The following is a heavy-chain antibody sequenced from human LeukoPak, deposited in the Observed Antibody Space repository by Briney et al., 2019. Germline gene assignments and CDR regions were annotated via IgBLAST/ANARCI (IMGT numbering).Heavy chain of an antibody. V-gene: IGHV3-33*01. CDR1: GFTFSTSG. CDR2: IWYDGSNK. D-gene: IGHD4-17*01. J-gene: IGHJ4*02. Sequence: GGSLRLSCAASGFTFSTSGMHWVRQAPGKGLEWVAVIWYDGSNKYYADSVKGRFTISRDNSRNTLYLQMNSLRAEDTAVYYCARGPRYYGDYFDYWGQGTLVTVSS. CDR3: ARGPRYYGDYFDY.